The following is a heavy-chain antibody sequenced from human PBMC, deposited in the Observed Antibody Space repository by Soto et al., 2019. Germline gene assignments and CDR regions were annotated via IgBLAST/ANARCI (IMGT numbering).Heavy chain of an antibody. CDR1: GAALSSGGYF. J-gene: IGHJ5*02. CDR2: LYYSGGT. Sequence: XETLPLTCSVSGAALSSGGYFYTRDRQPPGKGLEWLGYLYYSGGTNYNPALKSRVTIPLDKSKSQFSLRLISVTAADSAVYYGTREQADDNYLDPSGHGAPVTVSS. CDR3: TREQADDNYLDP. V-gene: IGHV4-61*08. D-gene: IGHD1-1*01.